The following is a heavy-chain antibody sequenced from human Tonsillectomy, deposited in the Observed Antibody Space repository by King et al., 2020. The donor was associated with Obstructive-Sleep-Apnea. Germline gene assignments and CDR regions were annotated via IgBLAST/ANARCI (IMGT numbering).Heavy chain of an antibody. J-gene: IGHJ4*02. V-gene: IGHV5-51*01. CDR1: GYIFANYW. D-gene: IGHD2-21*02. Sequence: VQLVQSGAEVKKPGESLQISCKGSGYIFANYWIGWVRQMPGKGLEWMGIIYPGDSDTRYSPSFQGQVTISADKSISTAYLQWSSLKASDTAMYYCARHVPAGHCRTDCAFNYWGQGTPVTVS. CDR2: IYPGDSDT. CDR3: ARHVPAGHCRTDCAFNY.